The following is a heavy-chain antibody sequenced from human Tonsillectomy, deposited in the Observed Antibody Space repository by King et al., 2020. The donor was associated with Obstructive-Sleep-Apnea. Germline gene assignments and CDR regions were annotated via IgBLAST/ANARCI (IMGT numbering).Heavy chain of an antibody. J-gene: IGHJ6*02. CDR3: ARETGYCSGGRCYRYGMDV. V-gene: IGHV3-21*01. CDR2: ITSSGSYI. CDR1: GFTFSTFS. Sequence: VQLVESGGGLVKPGGSLRLSCAASGFTFSTFSMNWVRQAPGKGLEWVSSITSSGSYIYYVDSVKGRFTISRDNAKNSLFLQRNSLRAEDTAVYSCARETGYCSGGRCYRYGMDVWGQGTTVTVSS. D-gene: IGHD2-15*01.